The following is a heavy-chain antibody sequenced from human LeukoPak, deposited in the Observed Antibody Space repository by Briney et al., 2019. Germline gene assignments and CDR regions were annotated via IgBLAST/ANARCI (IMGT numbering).Heavy chain of an antibody. CDR2: ISDDGSRT. Sequence: PGGSLRLSCAASGFXFSTYAVHWVRQAPGKGQEWVAIISDDGSRTYYSNSVKGRFTISRDNSRNTLYLQMNSLRPEDTAVYYCARGNGPGSFLIDYWGQGTLVTVSS. V-gene: IGHV3-30-3*01. J-gene: IGHJ4*02. D-gene: IGHD3-10*01. CDR3: ARGNGPGSFLIDY. CDR1: GFXFSTYA.